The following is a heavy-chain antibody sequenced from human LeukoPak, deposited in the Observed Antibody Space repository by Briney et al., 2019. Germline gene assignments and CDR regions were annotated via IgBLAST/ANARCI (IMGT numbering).Heavy chain of an antibody. J-gene: IGHJ1*01. D-gene: IGHD4-17*01. CDR3: ARKSDYSYFQH. CDR1: GGSFSGYY. CDR2: INHSGST. Sequence: PSETLSLTCAVYGGSFSGYYWNWIRQPPGKGLEWIGEINHSGSTNYNPSLKSRVTISVDTSKNQFSLKLSSVTAADTAVYYCARKSDYSYFQHWGQGTLVTVSS. V-gene: IGHV4-34*01.